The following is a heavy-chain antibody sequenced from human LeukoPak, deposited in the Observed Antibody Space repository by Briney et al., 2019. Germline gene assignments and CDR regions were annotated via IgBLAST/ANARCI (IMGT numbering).Heavy chain of an antibody. V-gene: IGHV3-74*01. CDR1: GFTFSSYW. D-gene: IGHD1-26*01. Sequence: QPGGSLRLSCAASGFTFSSYWMHWVRQAPGKGLVWVSRINSDGSSTSYADSVKGRFTISRDNAKNTLYLQMNSLRAEDTAVYYCATVGRARGAGGNWFDPWGQGTLVTVSS. J-gene: IGHJ5*02. CDR2: INSDGSST. CDR3: ATVGRARGAGGNWFDP.